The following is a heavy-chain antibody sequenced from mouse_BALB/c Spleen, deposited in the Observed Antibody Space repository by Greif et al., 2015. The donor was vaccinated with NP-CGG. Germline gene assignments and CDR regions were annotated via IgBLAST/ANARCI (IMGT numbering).Heavy chain of an antibody. J-gene: IGHJ3*01. CDR3: ARLGYDESCSWFAY. CDR2: INPSSGYT. Sequence: QVQLQQSAAELARPGASVKMSCKASGYTFTSYTMHWVKQRPGQGLEWIGYINPSSGYTEYNQKFKDKTTLTADKSSSTAYIQLSILTSECSAVYYGARLGYDESCSWFAYWGQGTLVTVSA. CDR1: GYTFTSYT. D-gene: IGHD2-14*01. V-gene: IGHV1-4*02.